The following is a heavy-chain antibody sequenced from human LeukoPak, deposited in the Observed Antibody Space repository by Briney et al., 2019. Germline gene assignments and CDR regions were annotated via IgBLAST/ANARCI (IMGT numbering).Heavy chain of an antibody. V-gene: IGHV3-21*01. D-gene: IGHD4-17*01. Sequence: PGGSLPHSRAGSGFTFSSYSMTWVRQAPGKGLEWVSSISSSSSYIYYADSVKGRFTISRDDAKNSLYLQMNSLRAEDTAGYYCARDGTTLTRVRDWGQGTLVTVSS. J-gene: IGHJ4*02. CDR1: GFTFSSYS. CDR2: ISSSSSYI. CDR3: ARDGTTLTRVRD.